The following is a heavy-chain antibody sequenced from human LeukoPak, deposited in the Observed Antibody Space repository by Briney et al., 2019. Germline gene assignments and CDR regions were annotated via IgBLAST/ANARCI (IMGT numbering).Heavy chain of an antibody. CDR1: GGTFSSYA. CDR3: AREYSSSSGAFDI. Sequence: WASVKVSCKASGGTFSSYAISWVRQAPGQGLEWMGGIIPIFGTANYAQKFQGRVTITADESTSTAYMELSSLRSGDTAVYYCAREYSSSSGAFDIWGQGTMVTVSS. J-gene: IGHJ3*02. CDR2: IIPIFGTA. V-gene: IGHV1-69*13. D-gene: IGHD6-6*01.